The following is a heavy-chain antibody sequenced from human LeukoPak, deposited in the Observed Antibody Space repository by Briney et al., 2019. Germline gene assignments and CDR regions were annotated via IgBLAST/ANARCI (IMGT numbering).Heavy chain of an antibody. D-gene: IGHD2-15*01. J-gene: IGHJ5*02. CDR2: IYYSGTT. Sequence: SETLSLTCTVSGGSVSSSSFHWGWIRQPPGQGLEWIGSIYYSGTTYYNPSLQSRVTVSVDTSNNQFSLKMESVSAADTAIYYCARHQCSGDRCKSVDWFDPWGKGILVTVSS. V-gene: IGHV4-39*01. CDR1: GGSVSSSSFH. CDR3: ARHQCSGDRCKSVDWFDP.